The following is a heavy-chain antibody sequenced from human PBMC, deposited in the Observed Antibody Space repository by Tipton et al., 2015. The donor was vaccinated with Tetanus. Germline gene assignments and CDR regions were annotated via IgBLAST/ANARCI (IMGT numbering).Heavy chain of an antibody. CDR1: GGSISTYH. V-gene: IGHV4-59*01. CDR3: ARTSGYMSSDT. J-gene: IGHJ1*01. Sequence: TLSLTCTVSGGSISTYHWNWFRLSPGKGLEWIGYIDYFGSTKINPSLKSRVAMSVDTAATQLSLKLTSVTSADTAVYYCARTSGYMSSDTWGQGPLVTVSS. CDR2: IDYFGST. D-gene: IGHD3-3*01.